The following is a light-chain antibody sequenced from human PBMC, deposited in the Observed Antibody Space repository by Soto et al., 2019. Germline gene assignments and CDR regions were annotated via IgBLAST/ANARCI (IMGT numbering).Light chain of an antibody. J-gene: IGKJ5*01. CDR2: AAS. CDR3: QQLHDYPIT. V-gene: IGKV1-9*01. CDR1: QGIDSS. Sequence: ILLTQSPSSLSASVGDRVTITLRASQGIDSSFAWYQQKPGKAPKLLIYAASSLQSGVPSRFSGSGSGTDFTLTISSLQPEDFATYYCQQLHDYPITFGQGTRLENK.